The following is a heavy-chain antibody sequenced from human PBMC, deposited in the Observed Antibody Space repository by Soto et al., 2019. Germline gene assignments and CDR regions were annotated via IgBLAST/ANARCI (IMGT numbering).Heavy chain of an antibody. Sequence: SETLSLTCTVSGGSISSSSYYWGWIRQPPGKGLEWIGSIYYRGSTYYNPSLKSRVTISVDTSKNQFSLKLSSVTAADTAVYYCARRRGGSSEFDYYYYMDVWGKGTTVTVSS. CDR3: ARRRGGSSEFDYYYYMDV. D-gene: IGHD2-15*01. V-gene: IGHV4-39*01. CDR1: GGSISSSSYY. J-gene: IGHJ6*03. CDR2: IYYRGST.